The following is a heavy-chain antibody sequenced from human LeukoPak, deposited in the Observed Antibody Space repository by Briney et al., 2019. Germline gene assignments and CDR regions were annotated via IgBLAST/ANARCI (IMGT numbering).Heavy chain of an antibody. Sequence: GGSLTLSCAASGFTFSGYWTSWLRQAPGKGLEWVANIKQDGSEKYYVDSVKGRFTIPRDNAKNSLYLQMNSLRAEDTAVYYCARDRGFGQADVWGKGTTVTVSS. J-gene: IGHJ6*04. V-gene: IGHV3-7*01. CDR3: ARDRGFGQADV. D-gene: IGHD3-10*01. CDR2: IKQDGSEK. CDR1: GFTFSGYW.